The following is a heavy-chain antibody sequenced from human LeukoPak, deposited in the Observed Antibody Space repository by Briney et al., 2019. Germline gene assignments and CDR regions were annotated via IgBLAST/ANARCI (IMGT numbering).Heavy chain of an antibody. J-gene: IGHJ4*02. Sequence: GGSLRLSCAASGFTFSSYDIHWVRQATGKGLEWVSGIGTAGEIYYPGSVKGRFTISRENAKNSLYLQMNSLRAEDTVVYYCARDGFDFWSGSFAPPTYWGQGTLVSVSS. CDR1: GFTFSSYD. CDR3: ARDGFDFWSGSFAPPTY. V-gene: IGHV3-13*01. CDR2: IGTAGEI. D-gene: IGHD3-3*01.